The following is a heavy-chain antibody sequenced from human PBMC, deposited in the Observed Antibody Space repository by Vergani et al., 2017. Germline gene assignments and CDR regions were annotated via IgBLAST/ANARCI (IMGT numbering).Heavy chain of an antibody. CDR3: ARLSYDTTRYLQGGYDC. V-gene: IGHV3-23*01. CDR1: GFTFSACP. J-gene: IGHJ4*02. CDR2: ISARYPSK. Sequence: EVQLLQSGGGVIQPGGSVRLSCAASGFTFSACPMTWVRQAPGKGLEWVSAISARYPSKYYADSVKGRFTISRDNSKNMLYLQMNSLRAEDTAVYYCARLSYDTTRYLQGGYDCWGQGTLVSVSS. D-gene: IGHD3-22*01.